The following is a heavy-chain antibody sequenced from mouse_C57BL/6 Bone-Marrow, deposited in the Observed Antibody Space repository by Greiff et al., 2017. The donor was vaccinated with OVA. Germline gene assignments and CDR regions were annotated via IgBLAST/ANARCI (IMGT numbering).Heavy chain of an antibody. CDR2: IVPNSGGT. V-gene: IGHV1-72*01. CDR1: GYTFTSDW. J-gene: IGHJ3*01. CDR3: ARIDEGAY. Sequence: QVQLQQPGAELVKPGASVKLSCKASGYTFTSDWTHWVKQRPGRGLEWMGRIVPNSGGTKYHEKFKSNATLTVDKPSRTAYMQLSSLTSEDSAVYYCARIDEGAYWGQRTLVSVSA.